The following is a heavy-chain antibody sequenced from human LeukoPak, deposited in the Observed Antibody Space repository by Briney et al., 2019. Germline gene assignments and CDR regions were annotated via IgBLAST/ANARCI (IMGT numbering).Heavy chain of an antibody. CDR2: IFHSGST. CDR1: GGSISSYY. D-gene: IGHD2-8*02. Sequence: PSETLSLTCTVSGGSISSYYWSWIRQPPGKGLEWIGDIFHSGSTYYNPSLKSRVTISVDRSKNQFSLKLSSVTAADTAVYYCARAGGVVEWFDPWGQGTLVTVSS. CDR3: ARAGGVVEWFDP. V-gene: IGHV4-59*12. J-gene: IGHJ5*02.